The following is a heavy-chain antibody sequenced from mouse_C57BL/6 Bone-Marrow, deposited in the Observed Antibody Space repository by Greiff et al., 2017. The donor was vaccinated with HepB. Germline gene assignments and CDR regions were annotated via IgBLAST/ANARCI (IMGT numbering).Heavy chain of an antibody. J-gene: IGHJ2*01. CDR3: ARWGTTVVAPFDY. CDR1: GFTFTDYY. CDR2: IRNKANGYTT. Sequence: EVKLEESGGGLVQPGGSLSLSCAASGFTFTDYYMSWVRQPPGKALEWLGFIRNKANGYTTEYSASVKGRFTISRDNSQSILYLQMNALRAEDSATYYCARWGTTVVAPFDYWGQGTTLTVSS. D-gene: IGHD1-1*01. V-gene: IGHV7-3*01.